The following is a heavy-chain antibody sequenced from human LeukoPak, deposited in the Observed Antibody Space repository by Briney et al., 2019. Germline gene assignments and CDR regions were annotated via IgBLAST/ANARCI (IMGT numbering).Heavy chain of an antibody. CDR2: IYSGGST. CDR3: ATYSSSRLYYFDY. D-gene: IGHD6-6*01. J-gene: IGHJ4*02. CDR1: GFTLSSNY. V-gene: IGHV3-66*01. Sequence: GGSLRLSCAASGFTLSSNYMSWVRQAPGKGLEWVSVIYSGGSTYYADSVKGRFTISRDNSKNTLYLQMNSLRAEDTAVYYCATYSSSRLYYFDYWGQGTLVTVSS.